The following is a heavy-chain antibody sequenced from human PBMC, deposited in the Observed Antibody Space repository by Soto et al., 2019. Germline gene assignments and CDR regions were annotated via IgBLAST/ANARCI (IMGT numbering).Heavy chain of an antibody. CDR3: AKDRRPNYYYGIDV. J-gene: IGHJ6*02. D-gene: IGHD6-25*01. V-gene: IGHV3-30*18. CDR2: ISYDGSNK. Sequence: QVQLVESGGGVVQPGRSLRLSCAASGFTFSSYGMHWVRQAPGKGLEWVAVISYDGSNKYYADSVKGRFTISRDNSKTTLYLQMNSLRAEDTAVYYCAKDRRPNYYYGIDVWGQGTTVTVSS. CDR1: GFTFSSYG.